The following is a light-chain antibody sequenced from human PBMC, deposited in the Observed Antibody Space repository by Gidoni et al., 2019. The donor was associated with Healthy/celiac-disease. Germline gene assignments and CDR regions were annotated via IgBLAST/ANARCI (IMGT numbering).Light chain of an antibody. CDR1: QSVSSY. V-gene: IGKV3-11*01. CDR2: DAS. Sequence: EIVLTQSPATLSLSPGDKATLSCRASQSVSSYLAWYQQKPGQAPRLLIYDASKRATGIPARLSGSGSGTDFTLTISSLETEDFAVYYCQQRSNCITFXQXTRLEIK. J-gene: IGKJ5*01. CDR3: QQRSNCIT.